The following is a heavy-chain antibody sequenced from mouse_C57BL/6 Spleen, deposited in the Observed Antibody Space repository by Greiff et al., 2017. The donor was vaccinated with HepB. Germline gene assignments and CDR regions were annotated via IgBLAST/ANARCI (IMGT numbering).Heavy chain of an antibody. CDR2: INPSNGGT. J-gene: IGHJ3*01. V-gene: IGHV1-53*01. CDR3: ARSLYDGSSWFAY. CDR1: GYTFTSYW. D-gene: IGHD1-1*01. Sequence: VQLQQPGTELVKPGASVKLSCKASGYTFTSYWMHWVKQRPGQGLEWIGNINPSNGGTNYNEKFKSKATLTVDKSSSTAYMQLSSLTSEDSAVYYWARSLYDGSSWFAYWGQGTLVTVSA.